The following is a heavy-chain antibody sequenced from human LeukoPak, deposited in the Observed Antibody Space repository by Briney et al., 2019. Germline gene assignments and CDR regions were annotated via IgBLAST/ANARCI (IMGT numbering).Heavy chain of an antibody. J-gene: IGHJ6*03. CDR1: GYTFTSYY. Sequence: ASVKVSCKASGYTFTSYYMHWVRQAPGQGLEWMGIINPSGGSTSYAQKFQGRVTMTRDMSTSTVYMELSSLRSEDTAVYYCAREEAYGDYCYYYYYMDVWGKGTTVTVSS. CDR2: INPSGGST. D-gene: IGHD4-17*01. V-gene: IGHV1-46*01. CDR3: AREEAYGDYCYYYYYMDV.